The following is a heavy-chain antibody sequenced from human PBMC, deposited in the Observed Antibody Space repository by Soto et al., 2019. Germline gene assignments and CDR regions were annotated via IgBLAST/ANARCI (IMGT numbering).Heavy chain of an antibody. CDR1: GYTFTNYW. CDR3: ARPHLPRNYPSGSHFFYGMDV. CDR2: IYPGDSDT. V-gene: IGHV5-51*01. D-gene: IGHD3-10*01. J-gene: IGHJ6*02. Sequence: PGESLKISCKASGYTFTNYWIGWVRQMPGKGLEWMGIIYPGDSDTRYSPSFQGQVTISVQKSISTAYLQWRSLKASDSAMYYCARPHLPRNYPSGSHFFYGMDVWGQGTTVTVSS.